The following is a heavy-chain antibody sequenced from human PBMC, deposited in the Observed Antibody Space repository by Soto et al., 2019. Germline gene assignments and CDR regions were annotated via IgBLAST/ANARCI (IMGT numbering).Heavy chain of an antibody. Sequence: GASVKVSCKASGGTFSSYAISWVRQAPGQGLEWMGGIIPIFGTANYAQKFQGRVTITADESTSTAYMELSSLRSEDTAVYYCARAVDIAKVDYYYGMDVWGQGTTVTVSS. V-gene: IGHV1-69*13. CDR2: IIPIFGTA. CDR1: GGTFSSYA. CDR3: ARAVDIAKVDYYYGMDV. D-gene: IGHD5-18*01. J-gene: IGHJ6*02.